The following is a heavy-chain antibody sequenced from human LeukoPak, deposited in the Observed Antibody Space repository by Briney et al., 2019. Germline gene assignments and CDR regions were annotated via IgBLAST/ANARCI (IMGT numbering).Heavy chain of an antibody. Sequence: PGESLKISCKGSGYSFTSYWIGWVRQMPGKGLEWMGIIYPGDSDTRYSPSFQGQVTISADKSISTAYLQWSSLKASDTAMYYCASTFPWEKRDIRYGMDVWGQGTTVTVSS. CDR3: ASTFPWEKRDIRYGMDV. V-gene: IGHV5-51*01. J-gene: IGHJ6*02. CDR2: IYPGDSDT. CDR1: GYSFTSYW. D-gene: IGHD1-26*01.